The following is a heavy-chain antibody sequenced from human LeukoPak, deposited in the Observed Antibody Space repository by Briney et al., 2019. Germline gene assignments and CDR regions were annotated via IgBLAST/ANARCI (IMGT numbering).Heavy chain of an antibody. CDR2: IKSKTDGGTI. Sequence: GGALRLSCAASGFTFSDAWMSWVRQAPRRGLEWVGRIKSKTDGGTIDYAAPVKGRFTISRDDSKNTLYLQMNSLKSEDTAVYYCSSLAMIRGVMPFDYWGQGTLVTVSS. CDR3: SSLAMIRGVMPFDY. D-gene: IGHD3-10*01. V-gene: IGHV3-15*01. CDR1: GFTFSDAW. J-gene: IGHJ4*02.